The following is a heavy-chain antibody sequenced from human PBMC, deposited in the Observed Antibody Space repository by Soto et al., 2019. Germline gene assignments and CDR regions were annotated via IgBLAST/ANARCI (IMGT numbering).Heavy chain of an antibody. CDR3: ARQSCSSTSCFYDY. Sequence: SVKVSCKASGGTFSSYAISWVRQAPGQGLEWMGGIIPIFGTANYAQKFQGRVTITADESTSTAYMELSRLTSDDTAVFYCARQSCSSTSCFYDYWGQGTLVTVSS. CDR1: GGTFSSYA. CDR2: IIPIFGTA. V-gene: IGHV1-69*13. J-gene: IGHJ4*02. D-gene: IGHD2-2*01.